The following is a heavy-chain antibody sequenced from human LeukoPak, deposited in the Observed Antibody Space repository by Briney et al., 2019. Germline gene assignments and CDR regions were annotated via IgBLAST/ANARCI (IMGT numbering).Heavy chain of an antibody. Sequence: PSETLSLTCTVSGGSISSYYWSWIRQPPGKGLEWIGYIYYSGSTNYNPSPKSRVTISVDTSKNQFSLKLSSVTAADTAVYYCAGAHSGWPNDYWGQGTLVTVSS. CDR1: GGSISSYY. CDR2: IYYSGST. J-gene: IGHJ4*02. CDR3: AGAHSGWPNDY. D-gene: IGHD6-19*01. V-gene: IGHV4-59*08.